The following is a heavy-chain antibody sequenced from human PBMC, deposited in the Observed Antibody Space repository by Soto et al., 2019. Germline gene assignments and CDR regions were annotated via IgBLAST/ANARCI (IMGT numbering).Heavy chain of an antibody. J-gene: IGHJ4*02. Sequence: VESLKISCKGSGYSFTSYWISWVRQMPGKGLEWMGRIDPSDSYTNYSPSFQVHVTISPDKSISTAYLQWCSLKASDTAMYYCARHLFDSSGYYVDYWGQGSRGIVAS. D-gene: IGHD3-22*01. CDR1: GYSFTSYW. CDR2: IDPSDSYT. V-gene: IGHV5-10-1*01. CDR3: ARHLFDSSGYYVDY.